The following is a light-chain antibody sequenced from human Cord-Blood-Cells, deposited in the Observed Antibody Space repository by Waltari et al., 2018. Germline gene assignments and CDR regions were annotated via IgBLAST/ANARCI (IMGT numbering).Light chain of an antibody. CDR2: DGS. CDR1: SSDVGGYNL. V-gene: IGLV2-23*01. Sequence: QSALSQPASVSGSLGQSITISCTGTSSDVGGYNLVSWYQQHPGKAPKLLIYDGSKRPSGVSNRFSGSKSGNTASLTISGLQAEDEADYYCCSYAGSVVFGGGTKLTVL. CDR3: CSYAGSVV. J-gene: IGLJ2*01.